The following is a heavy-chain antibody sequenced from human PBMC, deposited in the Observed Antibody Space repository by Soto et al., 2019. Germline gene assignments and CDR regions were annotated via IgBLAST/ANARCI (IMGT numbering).Heavy chain of an antibody. V-gene: IGHV3-7*03. J-gene: IGHJ2*01. CDR2: IKEDGTEK. CDR3: AKDVSSGITSFDL. Sequence: PGGSLRLSCAASGFTFRTFWMSWVRQAPGKGLEWVANIKEDGTEKNYVDSVRGRFTISRDNTKNSLYLQMHSLRAEDTAVYYCAKDVSSGITSFDLWGRGTLVTVSS. CDR1: GFTFRTFW. D-gene: IGHD3-3*01.